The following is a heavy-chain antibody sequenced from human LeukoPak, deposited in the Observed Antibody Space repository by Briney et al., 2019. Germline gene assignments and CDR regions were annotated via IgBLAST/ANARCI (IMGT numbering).Heavy chain of an antibody. J-gene: IGHJ4*02. CDR2: IYISGST. CDR3: ARGRKTAVFSFVDY. Sequence: SETLSLTCTVSGGSISSGSHYWSWIRQPAGKGLEWIGRIYISGSTNYNPSLKSRVTISVDTSKNQFSLKLSSVTAADTAVYYCARGRKTAVFSFVDYWGQGTLVTVSS. D-gene: IGHD3-10*01. V-gene: IGHV4-61*02. CDR1: GGSISSGSHY.